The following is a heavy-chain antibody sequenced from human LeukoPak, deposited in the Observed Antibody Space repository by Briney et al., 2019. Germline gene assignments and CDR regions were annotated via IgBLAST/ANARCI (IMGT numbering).Heavy chain of an antibody. J-gene: IGHJ6*02. D-gene: IGHD3-10*01. CDR3: ARDQKLGELNPPHYYCGMDV. CDR2: IWSDGSNK. Sequence: GGSLRLSCAASGFTSSDYGIHWVRQAPGKGLEWVAVIWSDGSNKYYADSVKGRFTISRDNSKNTLYLQMNSLRAEDTAVYYCARDQKLGELNPPHYYCGMDVWGQGTTVTVSS. CDR1: GFTSSDYG. V-gene: IGHV3-33*01.